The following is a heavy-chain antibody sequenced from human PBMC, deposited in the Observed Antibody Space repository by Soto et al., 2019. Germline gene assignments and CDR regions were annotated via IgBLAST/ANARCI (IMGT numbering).Heavy chain of an antibody. CDR3: AKDRGPYSRSCSTD. D-gene: IGHD3-22*01. Sequence: EVQLLDSGGRSVQPGGSLRLSCAASGFTFNNYAMTWVRQAPGKGLEWVSSISGSGTSTFYADSVRGRFTISRDNSKDTLYLQMSTLGGEDTAIYYCAKDRGPYSRSCSTDWGQGTLVTVSS. V-gene: IGHV3-23*01. J-gene: IGHJ4*02. CDR2: ISGSGTST. CDR1: GFTFNNYA.